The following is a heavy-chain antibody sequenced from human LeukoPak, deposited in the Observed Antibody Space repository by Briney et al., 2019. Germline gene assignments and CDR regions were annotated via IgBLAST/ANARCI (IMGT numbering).Heavy chain of an antibody. Sequence: PGGSLRLSCAASGFTFSSYSMNWVRQAPGKGLEWVSYISSSSSTIYYGDSVKGRFTISRDNAKNSLYLQMNSLRAEDTAVYYCARDSGGYSSGWSPPPDYWGQGTLVTVSS. CDR3: ARDSGGYSSGWSPPPDY. CDR1: GFTFSSYS. D-gene: IGHD6-19*01. V-gene: IGHV3-48*04. J-gene: IGHJ4*02. CDR2: ISSSSSTI.